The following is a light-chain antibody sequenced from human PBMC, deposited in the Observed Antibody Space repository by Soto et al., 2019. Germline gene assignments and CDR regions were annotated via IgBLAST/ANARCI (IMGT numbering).Light chain of an antibody. V-gene: IGLV8-61*01. CDR2: STN. CDR3: VLYMGSGSVV. CDR1: SGSVSTSYY. J-gene: IGLJ2*01. Sequence: QTVVTQEPSFSVSPGGTVTLTCGLSSGSVSTSYYPSWYQQTPGQAPRTLIYSTNTRSSGVPDRFSGSILGNKAALTITGAQADDESDCYCVLYMGSGSVVFGGGTQLTVL.